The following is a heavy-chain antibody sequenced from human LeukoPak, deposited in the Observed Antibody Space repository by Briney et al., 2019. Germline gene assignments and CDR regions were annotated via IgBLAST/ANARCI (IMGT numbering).Heavy chain of an antibody. CDR2: VYSSGST. J-gene: IGHJ4*02. Sequence: SETLSLTCTVSGGSISSYYWSWIRQPPGKGLEWIGYVYSSGSTNYSPSFKNRVTILVDTSRNHFSLKLSSVSAADTAVYFRARFEGYDILTGYSYYFDYWGQGALVTVSS. CDR1: GGSISSYY. D-gene: IGHD3-9*01. V-gene: IGHV4-59*01. CDR3: ARFEGYDILTGYSYYFDY.